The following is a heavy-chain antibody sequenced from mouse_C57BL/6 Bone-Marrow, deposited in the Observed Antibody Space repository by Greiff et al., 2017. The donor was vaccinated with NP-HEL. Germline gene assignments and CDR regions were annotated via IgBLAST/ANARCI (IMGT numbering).Heavy chain of an antibody. CDR2: ISSGGSYT. J-gene: IGHJ1*03. Sequence: EVQVVESGGDLVKPGGSLKLSCAASGFTFSSYGMSWVRQTPDKRLEWVATISSGGSYTYYPDSVKGRFTISRDNAKNTLYLQMSSLKSEDTAMYYCAREAVSYWYFDVWGTGTTVTVSS. CDR1: GFTFSSYG. D-gene: IGHD6-2*01. CDR3: AREAVSYWYFDV. V-gene: IGHV5-6*01.